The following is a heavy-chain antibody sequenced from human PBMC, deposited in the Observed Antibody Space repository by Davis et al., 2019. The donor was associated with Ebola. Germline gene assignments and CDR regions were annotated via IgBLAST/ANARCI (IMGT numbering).Heavy chain of an antibody. Sequence: ASVKVSCKASGYTFTSYDINWVRQATGQGLEWMGWMNPNSANTGYAQKFQGRVTMTRNTSISTAYMELSSLRSEDTAVYYCARDSQGLGKRWLQLPPDYWGQGTLVTVSS. D-gene: IGHD5-24*01. J-gene: IGHJ4*02. CDR3: ARDSQGLGKRWLQLPPDY. V-gene: IGHV1-8*01. CDR1: GYTFTSYD. CDR2: MNPNSANT.